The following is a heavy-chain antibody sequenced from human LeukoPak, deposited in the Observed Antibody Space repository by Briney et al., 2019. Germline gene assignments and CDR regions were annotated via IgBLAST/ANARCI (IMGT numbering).Heavy chain of an antibody. V-gene: IGHV3-73*01. J-gene: IGHJ4*02. CDR1: GFTFSGSA. D-gene: IGHD4-17*01. CDR3: AREDYSGDYEYYFDY. Sequence: GGSLRLSCAASGFTFSGSAMHWVRQASGKGLEWVGRIRSKANSYATAYAASVKGRFTISRDDSKNTAYLQMNSLKTEDTAVYYCAREDYSGDYEYYFDYWGQGTLVTVSS. CDR2: IRSKANSYAT.